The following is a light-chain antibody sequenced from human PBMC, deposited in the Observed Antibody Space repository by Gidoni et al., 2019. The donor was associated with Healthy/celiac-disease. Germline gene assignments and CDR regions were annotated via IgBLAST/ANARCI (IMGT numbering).Light chain of an antibody. V-gene: IGKV4-1*01. Sequence: DIVMTQSPDSLAVSLGERATINCKSSQSVLYSSNNKNYLAWYQQKPGQPPKLLIYWASTRESGVPDRFSGSGSGTDFTLTISSLQAEDVAVYYCQQYYSTPVWTFXHXTKVEIK. CDR3: QQYYSTPVWT. CDR1: QSVLYSSNNKNY. CDR2: WAS. J-gene: IGKJ1*01.